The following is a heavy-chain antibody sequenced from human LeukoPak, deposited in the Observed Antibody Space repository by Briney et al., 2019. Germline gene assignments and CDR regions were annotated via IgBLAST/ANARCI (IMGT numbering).Heavy chain of an antibody. CDR3: ARGLGYWGSDFDY. D-gene: IGHD7-27*01. Sequence: SETLSLTCTVSGGSISSYYWSWIRQPPGKGLEWIGYIYYSGSTNYNPSLKSRVTISVDTSKNQFSLKLSSVTAADTAVYYCARGLGYWGSDFDYWGQGTLVTVPS. CDR2: IYYSGST. CDR1: GGSISSYY. J-gene: IGHJ4*02. V-gene: IGHV4-59*01.